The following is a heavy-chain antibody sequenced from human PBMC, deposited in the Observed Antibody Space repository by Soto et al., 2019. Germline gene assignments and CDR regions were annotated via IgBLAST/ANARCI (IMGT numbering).Heavy chain of an antibody. V-gene: IGHV3-30*18. D-gene: IGHD5-12*01. CDR1: GFTFSSFG. CDR2: ISYDGIDK. J-gene: IGHJ5*02. Sequence: QVQLVESGGGVVQPGRSLRLSCAASGFTFSSFGIHWVRQAPGKGLEWVAVISYDGIDKNYADSVKGRFTISRENSKNLVYLQMNSLRAEGTALYFWAKDLREMANTRPDLWGQGILVTVSS. CDR3: AKDLREMANTRPDL.